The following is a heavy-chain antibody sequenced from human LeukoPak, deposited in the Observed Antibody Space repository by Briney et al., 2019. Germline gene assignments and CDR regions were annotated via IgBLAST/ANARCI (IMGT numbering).Heavy chain of an antibody. CDR3: ARVKRSNGNYVHDALDM. J-gene: IGHJ3*02. D-gene: IGHD4-17*01. V-gene: IGHV3-21*01. CDR2: ISRTSTYI. Sequence: GGSLRLSCEASGFTFSDHTIIWVRQAPGKGLEWVSSISRTSTYIYYADSVKGRFTISRDNAKNSLFLQMNSLRDEDTAVYYCARVKRSNGNYVHDALDMWGQGTMVTVSS. CDR1: GFTFSDHT.